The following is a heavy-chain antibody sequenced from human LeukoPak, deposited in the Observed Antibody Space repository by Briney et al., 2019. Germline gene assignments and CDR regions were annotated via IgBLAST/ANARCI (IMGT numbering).Heavy chain of an antibody. V-gene: IGHV5-10-1*01. CDR3: ARGDFLFDF. J-gene: IGHJ4*02. CDR2: IDPSDSYT. D-gene: IGHD1-26*01. CDR1: GYSFTNYW. Sequence: HGESLRISCKGSGYSFTNYWISWVRQMPGKGLEWMGTIDPSDSYTNYSPSFQGHVTISADKSISTAYLQWSSLKASDTAMYCCARGDFLFDFWGQGTLVTVSS.